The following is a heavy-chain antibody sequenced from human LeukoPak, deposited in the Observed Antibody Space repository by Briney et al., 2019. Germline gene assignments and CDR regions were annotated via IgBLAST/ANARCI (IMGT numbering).Heavy chain of an antibody. D-gene: IGHD6-6*01. J-gene: IGHJ6*03. CDR3: ARDGGLSSSSEYYYYYYMDV. CDR2: INAGNGNT. V-gene: IGHV1-3*01. CDR1: GYTFTSYA. Sequence: ASVKVSCKASGYTFTSYAMHWVRQAPGQRLEWMGWINAGNGNTKYSQKFQGRVTITRDTSASTAYMELNSLRSEDTAVYYCARDGGLSSSSEYYYYYYMDVWGKGTTVTVSS.